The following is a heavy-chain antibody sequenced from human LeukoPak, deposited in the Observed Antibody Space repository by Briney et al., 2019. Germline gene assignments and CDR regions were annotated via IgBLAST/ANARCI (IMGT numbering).Heavy chain of an antibody. V-gene: IGHV4-34*01. D-gene: IGHD3-10*01. CDR3: ARGPGYYGSGSYAD. CDR1: GGSFSGYY. CDR2: ISHSGST. Sequence: SETLSLTCAVYGGSFSGYYWSWIRQPPGKGLEWIGEISHSGSTNYNPSLKSRVTISVDTSKNQFSLKLSSVTAADTAVYYCARGPGYYGSGSYADWGQGTLVTVSS. J-gene: IGHJ4*02.